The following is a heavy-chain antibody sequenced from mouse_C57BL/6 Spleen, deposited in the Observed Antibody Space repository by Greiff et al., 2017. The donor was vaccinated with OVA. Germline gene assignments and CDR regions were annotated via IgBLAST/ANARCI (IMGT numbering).Heavy chain of an antibody. CDR3: ARAIVNPIYYAMDY. V-gene: IGHV1-18*01. CDR2: INPNNGGT. Sequence: EVKLVESGPELVKPGASVKIPCKASGYTFTDYNMDWVKQSHGKSLEWIGDINPNNGGTIYNQKFKGKATLTVDKSSSTAYMELRSLTSEDTAVYYCARAIVNPIYYAMDYWGQGTSVTVSS. J-gene: IGHJ4*01. CDR1: GYTFTDYN.